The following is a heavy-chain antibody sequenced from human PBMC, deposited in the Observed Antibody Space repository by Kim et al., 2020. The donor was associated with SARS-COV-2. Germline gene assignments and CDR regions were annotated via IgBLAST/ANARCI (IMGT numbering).Heavy chain of an antibody. CDR1: GGSISSYY. Sequence: SETLSLTCTVSGGSISSYYWSWIRQPPGKGLEWIGYIYYSGSTNYNPSLKSRVTISVDTSKNQFSLKLSSVTAADTAVYYCARGISGWYNPYYFDYWGQGTLVPVSS. J-gene: IGHJ4*02. CDR3: ARGISGWYNPYYFDY. CDR2: IYYSGST. V-gene: IGHV4-59*01. D-gene: IGHD6-13*01.